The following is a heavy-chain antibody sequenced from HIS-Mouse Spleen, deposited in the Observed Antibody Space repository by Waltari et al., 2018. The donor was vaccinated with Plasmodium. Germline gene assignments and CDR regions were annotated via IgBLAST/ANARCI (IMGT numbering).Heavy chain of an antibody. J-gene: IGHJ3*02. D-gene: IGHD6-6*01. V-gene: IGHV3-53*04. CDR2: SYSGGST. CDR3: ARGMKSSSSAFDI. Sequence: EVQLVESGGGLLQPGGSLRLSCAASGFTVSSNYMSWVRQAPGKGLYGVSVSYSGGSTYYADSVKGRFTISRYNCKNTLYLQMNSLGAEDTAVYYCARGMKSSSSAFDIWGQGTMVTVSS. CDR1: GFTVSSNY.